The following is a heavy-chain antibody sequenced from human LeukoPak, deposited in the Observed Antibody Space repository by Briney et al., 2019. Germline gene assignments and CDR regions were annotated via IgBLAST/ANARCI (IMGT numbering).Heavy chain of an antibody. Sequence: SETLSLTCAVYGGSFSGYYWSWIRQPPGKGLEWIGEINHSGSTNYNPSLKSRVTISVDTSKNQFSLKLSSVTAADTAVYYWASHLATAQTFDYWGQGTLVTGSS. CDR2: INHSGST. CDR3: ASHLATAQTFDY. D-gene: IGHD1-1*01. CDR1: GGSFSGYY. V-gene: IGHV4-34*01. J-gene: IGHJ4*02.